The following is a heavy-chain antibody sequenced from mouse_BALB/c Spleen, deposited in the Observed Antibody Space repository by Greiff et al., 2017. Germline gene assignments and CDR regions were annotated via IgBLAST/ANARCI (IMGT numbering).Heavy chain of an antibody. CDR1: GFTFSSYG. CDR3: ARDDGYYFDY. D-gene: IGHD2-3*01. V-gene: IGHV5-6-3*01. J-gene: IGHJ2*01. Sequence: EVMLVESGGGLVQPGGSLKLSCAASGFTFSSYGMSWVRQTPDKRLELVATINSNGGSTYYPDSVKGRFTISRDNAKNTLYLQMSSLKSEDTAMYYGARDDGYYFDYWGQGTTLTVSS. CDR2: INSNGGST.